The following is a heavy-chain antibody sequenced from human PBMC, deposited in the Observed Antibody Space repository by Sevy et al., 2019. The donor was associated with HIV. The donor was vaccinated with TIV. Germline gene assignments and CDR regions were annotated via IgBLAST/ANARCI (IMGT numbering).Heavy chain of an antibody. Sequence: ASVKVSCKASGGTFSSYAISWVRQAPGQGLEWMGGIIPIFGTANYAQKFQDRVTITADESTSTAYMELSSLRSEDTAVYYCARGYCSSTSCYKVRDYYYYMDVWGKGTTVTVSS. D-gene: IGHD2-2*02. CDR1: GGTFSSYA. CDR2: IIPIFGTA. CDR3: ARGYCSSTSCYKVRDYYYYMDV. V-gene: IGHV1-69*13. J-gene: IGHJ6*03.